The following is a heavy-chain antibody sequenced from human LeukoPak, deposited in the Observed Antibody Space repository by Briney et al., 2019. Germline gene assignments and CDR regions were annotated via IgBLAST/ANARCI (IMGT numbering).Heavy chain of an antibody. V-gene: IGHV5-51*01. CDR3: ARHVSSSRVAYDV. J-gene: IGHJ3*01. Sequence: GESLKISCKGSGYTFTTYWIGWVRQMPGKGLEWIGLRNPADSDIRYSPSFQGQVTISVDKSISTAYLEWSSLKASDTAMYYCARHVSSSRVAYDVWGQGTMVTVSS. D-gene: IGHD2-2*01. CDR2: RNPADSDI. CDR1: GYTFTTYW.